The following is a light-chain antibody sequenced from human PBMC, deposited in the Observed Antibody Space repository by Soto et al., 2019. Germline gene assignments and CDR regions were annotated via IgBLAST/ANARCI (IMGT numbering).Light chain of an antibody. CDR2: DAS. J-gene: IGKJ3*01. CDR3: QQRSNWPPVT. Sequence: DIQMTQSPSTLSGSVVDRVTITCRSSQTISSWLAWYQQKPGKAPKLLIYDASSLESGVPQRFSGSGSGTEFTLTISSLEPEDFAVYYCQQRSNWPPVTFGPGTKVDIK. CDR1: QTISSW. V-gene: IGKV1-5*01.